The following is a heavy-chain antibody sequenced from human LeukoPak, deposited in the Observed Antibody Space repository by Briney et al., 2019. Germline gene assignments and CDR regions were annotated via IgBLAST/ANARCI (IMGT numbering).Heavy chain of an antibody. D-gene: IGHD6-6*01. CDR3: AKDGSSSPYYFDY. CDR2: ISAGGGAT. Sequence: PGGSLILYCAASGFTCSNNAMSSVRQAPGKGLEWVSAISAGGGATYYADSVKGRFTISRDNSKNTLFLQMNSLTAEDTAVYYCAKDGSSSPYYFDYWGQGALVTVSS. J-gene: IGHJ4*02. V-gene: IGHV3-23*01. CDR1: GFTCSNNA.